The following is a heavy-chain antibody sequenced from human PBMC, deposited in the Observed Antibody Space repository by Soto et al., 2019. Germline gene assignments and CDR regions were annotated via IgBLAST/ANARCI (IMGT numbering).Heavy chain of an antibody. CDR1: GYSFTSYW. CDR2: IDPSDSYT. V-gene: IGHV5-10-1*01. CDR3: ARDSYCSGGSCYSYYYYGMDV. D-gene: IGHD2-15*01. Sequence: PGESLKISCKGSGYSFTSYWISWVRQMPGKGLEWMGRIDPSDSYTNYSPSFQGHVTISADKSISTAYPQWSSLKASDTAMYYCARDSYCSGGSCYSYYYYGMDVWGQGTTVTVSS. J-gene: IGHJ6*02.